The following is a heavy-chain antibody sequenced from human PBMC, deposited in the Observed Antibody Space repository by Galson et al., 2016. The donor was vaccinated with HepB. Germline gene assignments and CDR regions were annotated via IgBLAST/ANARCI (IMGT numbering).Heavy chain of an antibody. CDR3: VFGATCAFDF. V-gene: IGHV3-21*01. D-gene: IGHD1-26*01. J-gene: IGHJ3*01. CDR2: ISSSSTYI. CDR1: GFTFSGYS. Sequence: SLRLSCAASGFTFSGYSMNWVRQAPGKGLEWVSSISSSSTYIYYSDSVKGRFTISRDNAKNSLSLQMNSLRADDTAVYYCVFGATCAFDFWGQGTMVTVSS.